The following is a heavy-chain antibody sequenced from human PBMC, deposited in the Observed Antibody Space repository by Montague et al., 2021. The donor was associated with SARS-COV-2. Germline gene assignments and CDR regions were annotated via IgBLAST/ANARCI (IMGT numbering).Heavy chain of an antibody. V-gene: IGHV3-48*03. J-gene: IGHJ4*02. D-gene: IGHD6-13*01. Sequence: SLRLSCAASGFTFSSYEMNWVRQAPGKGLEWVSYISSSGSTIYYADSVKGRFTISRDNAKNSLYLRMNSLRAEDTAVYYCARDIAAAGTSFDYWGQGTLVTVSS. CDR3: ARDIAAAGTSFDY. CDR1: GFTFSSYE. CDR2: ISSSGSTI.